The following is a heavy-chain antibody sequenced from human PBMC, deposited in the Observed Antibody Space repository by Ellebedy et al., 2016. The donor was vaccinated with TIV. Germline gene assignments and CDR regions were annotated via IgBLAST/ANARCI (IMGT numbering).Heavy chain of an antibody. V-gene: IGHV3-7*03. CDR2: MNGDGNER. D-gene: IGHD1-14*01. CDR1: GFTFSTSW. J-gene: IGHJ4*02. CDR3: ARDVGMSYHLPY. Sequence: PGGSLRLSCAVSGFTFSTSWMSWVRQAPGQGLEWVANMNGDGNERYYVDSVKGRFTISRDNAKNSLYLQMNSLRVEDTAVYYCARDVGMSYHLPYWGQGTLVTVSS.